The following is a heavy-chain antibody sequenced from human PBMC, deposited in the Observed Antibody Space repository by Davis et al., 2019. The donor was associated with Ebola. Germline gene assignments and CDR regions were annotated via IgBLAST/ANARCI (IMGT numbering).Heavy chain of an antibody. Sequence: MPSETLSLTCTVSGGSISSHYWSWVRQPPGKGLEWIADINYSGRTNYNPSLASRVTISIATSKNQFSLNPNSVTASDTAVYYCARVGGDGSSHLEGLDSWGQGTLVTVSS. CDR3: ARVGGDGSSHLEGLDS. CDR1: GGSISSHY. V-gene: IGHV4-59*11. CDR2: INYSGRT. D-gene: IGHD3-16*01. J-gene: IGHJ4*02.